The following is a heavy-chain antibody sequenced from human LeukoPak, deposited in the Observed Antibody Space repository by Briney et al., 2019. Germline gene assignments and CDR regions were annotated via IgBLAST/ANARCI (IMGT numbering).Heavy chain of an antibody. CDR1: GCTFTGYY. CDR2: INPNSGGT. CDR3: ARVGRSGWYYYGMDV. D-gene: IGHD6-19*01. Sequence: ASVKVSCKASGCTFTGYYMHWVRQAPGQGLEWMGWINPNSGGTNYAQKFQGRVTMTRDTSICTAYMELSRLRSDDTAVYYCARVGRSGWYYYGMDVWGQGTTVTVSS. V-gene: IGHV1-2*02. J-gene: IGHJ6*02.